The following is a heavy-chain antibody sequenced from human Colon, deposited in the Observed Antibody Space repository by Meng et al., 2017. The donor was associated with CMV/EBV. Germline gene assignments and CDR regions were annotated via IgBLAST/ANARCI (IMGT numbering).Heavy chain of an antibody. CDR1: GFTFSSYA. Sequence: GGSLRLSCAASGFTFSSYAMSWVRQAPGKGLEWVSAISGTGGSTYYADSVKGRFTISRDNSKNTLYLQMNSLRAEDTAVYYCAKVLVGPYYFNYWGQGTLVTVSS. D-gene: IGHD1-26*01. J-gene: IGHJ4*02. CDR3: AKVLVGPYYFNY. CDR2: ISGTGGST. V-gene: IGHV3-23*01.